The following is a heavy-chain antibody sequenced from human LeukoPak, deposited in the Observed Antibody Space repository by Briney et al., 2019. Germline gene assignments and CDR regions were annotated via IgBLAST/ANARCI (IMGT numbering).Heavy chain of an antibody. D-gene: IGHD1-26*01. V-gene: IGHV3-74*01. CDR1: GFTFSSHW. CDR2: IKYDASST. J-gene: IGHJ4*02. CDR3: AGGATYAYYQDY. Sequence: GGSLRLPCADSGFTFSSHWMHWVRQAPGKGLVWVSRIKYDASSTSYADSVKGRFTISRDNAKNTLYLQMNSLRAEDTAVYYCAGGATYAYYQDYWGQGTLVTVSS.